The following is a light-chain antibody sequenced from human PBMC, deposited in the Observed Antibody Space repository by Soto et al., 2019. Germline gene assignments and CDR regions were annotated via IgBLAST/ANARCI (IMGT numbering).Light chain of an antibody. Sequence: DIEMTQSPSTLSASVGDRLTITCRASQTIRRWLAWYQQRPGKAPKVLIYDASTLESGVPARFSGSGSETEFPLTISSLQPEDSATYYCQHYNSDPWTFGQGTKLEIK. CDR3: QHYNSDPWT. CDR2: DAS. CDR1: QTIRRW. V-gene: IGKV1-5*01. J-gene: IGKJ1*01.